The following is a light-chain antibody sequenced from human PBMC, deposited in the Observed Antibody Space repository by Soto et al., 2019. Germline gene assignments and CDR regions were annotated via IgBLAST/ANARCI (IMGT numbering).Light chain of an antibody. CDR2: DVN. V-gene: IGLV2-14*03. Sequence: QSVLTPPSSVSGSPGQSITISFPGTSSDIGAYNFVSWYQQHPGKAPELMLYDVNIRPSGVSNRFSGSKSGNTASLTISGLQAEDEADYYCTSWTTSTTMIFGGGTKVTGL. CDR3: TSWTTSTTMI. CDR1: SSDIGAYNF. J-gene: IGLJ2*01.